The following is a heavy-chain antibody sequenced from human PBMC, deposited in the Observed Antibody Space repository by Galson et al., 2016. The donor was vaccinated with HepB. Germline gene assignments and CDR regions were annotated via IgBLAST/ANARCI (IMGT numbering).Heavy chain of an antibody. D-gene: IGHD3-22*01. CDR3: ARGDSSGSNNWFDS. CDR2: TYYRSKWYN. CDR1: WDSVSSNIPA. Sequence: CAISWDSVSSNIPAWNWIRQSPSRGLEWLGRTYYRSKWYNDYAVSVKSRIKINPDTSKNQFSLQLNSVTPEDTAVYYCARGDSSGSNNWFDSWGQGTLVTVSS. V-gene: IGHV6-1*01. J-gene: IGHJ5*01.